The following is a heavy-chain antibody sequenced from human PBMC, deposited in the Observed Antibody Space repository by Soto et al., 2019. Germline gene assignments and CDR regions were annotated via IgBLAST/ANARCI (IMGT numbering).Heavy chain of an antibody. V-gene: IGHV1-3*01. D-gene: IGHD1-1*01. CDR2: IDAGNGNT. CDR1: GYTFTNYP. CDR3: AAYNYFDY. J-gene: IGHJ4*02. Sequence: QVQLMQSGAEVKRPGASMKISCKTSGYTFTNYPIHWVRQAPGQTLEWMGWIDAGNGNTKSSQSFPDRVTFTRDPFPTTAYIQLSILRSEDTAVYYCAAYNYFDYWGQRTLVTVSS.